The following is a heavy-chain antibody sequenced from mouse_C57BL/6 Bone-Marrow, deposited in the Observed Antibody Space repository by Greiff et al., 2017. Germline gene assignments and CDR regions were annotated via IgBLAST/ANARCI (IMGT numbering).Heavy chain of an antibody. CDR3: ARTIYYGSSYTVDY. D-gene: IGHD1-1*01. CDR2: IYPSDSET. J-gene: IGHJ2*01. V-gene: IGHV1-61*01. Sequence: VQLQQPGAELVRPGSSVKLSCKASGYTFTSYWMDWVKQRPGQGLEWIGNIYPSDSETHYNQKFKDKATLTVDKSSSTAYMQHSSLTSEDSAVYYCARTIYYGSSYTVDYWGQGTTLTVSS. CDR1: GYTFTSYW.